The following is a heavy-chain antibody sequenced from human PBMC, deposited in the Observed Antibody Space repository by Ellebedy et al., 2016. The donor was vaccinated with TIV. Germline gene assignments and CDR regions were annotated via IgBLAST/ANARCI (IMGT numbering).Heavy chain of an antibody. D-gene: IGHD1-20*01. CDR2: ISSGSGYI. CDR3: ARAISGTTLRRAFYFYGMDV. CDR1: EFTFSTYS. J-gene: IGHJ6*02. V-gene: IGHV3-21*01. Sequence: PGGSLRLSCAGSEFTFSTYSLNWVRQAPGKGLEWVSSISSGSGYIYYADSLRGRFTISRDDAKNSLFLQMNSLRAEDTAVYYCARAISGTTLRRAFYFYGMDVWGQGTTVTVSS.